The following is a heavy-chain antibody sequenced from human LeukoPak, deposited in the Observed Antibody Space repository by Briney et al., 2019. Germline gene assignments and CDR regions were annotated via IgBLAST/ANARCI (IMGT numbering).Heavy chain of an antibody. J-gene: IGHJ3*02. Sequence: GGSLRLSCVASGFTFSSYWMGWVRQAPGKGLEWVANIKQDGSEKYYVDSVKGRFTISRDNAKNSLYLQMISLRAEDTAVYYCARDAGTEETTVPDAFDIWGQGTMVTVSS. CDR3: ARDAGTEETTVPDAFDI. D-gene: IGHD4-11*01. CDR1: GFTFSSYW. V-gene: IGHV3-7*01. CDR2: IKQDGSEK.